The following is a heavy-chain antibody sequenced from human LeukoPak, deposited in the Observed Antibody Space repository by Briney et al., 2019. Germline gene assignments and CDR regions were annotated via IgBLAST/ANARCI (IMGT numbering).Heavy chain of an antibody. D-gene: IGHD5-12*01. CDR1: GFTVSSNY. Sequence: GGYLRLSCAASGFTVSSNYMSWVRQAPGKGLEWVSVIYSGGSTYYADSVKGRFTISRDNSKNTLYLQMNSLRAEDTAVYYCARRGYDDAFDIWGQGTMVTVSS. V-gene: IGHV3-53*01. CDR3: ARRGYDDAFDI. J-gene: IGHJ3*02. CDR2: IYSGGST.